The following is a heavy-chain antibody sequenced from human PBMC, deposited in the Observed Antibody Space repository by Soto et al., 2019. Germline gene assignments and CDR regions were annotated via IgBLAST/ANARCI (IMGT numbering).Heavy chain of an antibody. CDR2: IIPILGIT. Sequence: QVQLVQSGAEVKKPGSSVKVSCKASGGTFSSYTLSWVRQAPGQGLEWMGRIIPILGITNYAQKFQGRVTITADKSTSTTYMELSSLRSEATAGYYCARYYNSGSYPFDYWGQGTLVTVSS. CDR3: ARYYNSGSYPFDY. CDR1: GGTFSSYT. V-gene: IGHV1-69*02. J-gene: IGHJ4*02. D-gene: IGHD3-10*01.